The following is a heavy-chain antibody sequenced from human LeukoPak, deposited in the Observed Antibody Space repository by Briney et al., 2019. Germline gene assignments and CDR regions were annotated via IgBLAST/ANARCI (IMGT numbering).Heavy chain of an antibody. CDR3: AREGNYDFWSGPDAFDI. J-gene: IGHJ3*02. V-gene: IGHV3-7*01. CDR2: IKQDGSEK. Sequence: GGSLRLSCAASGFTFSSYSMNWVRQAPGKGLEWVANIKQDGSEKYYVDSVKGRFTISRDNAKNSLYLQMNSLRAEDTAVYYCAREGNYDFWSGPDAFDIWGQGTMVTVSS. D-gene: IGHD3-3*01. CDR1: GFTFSSYS.